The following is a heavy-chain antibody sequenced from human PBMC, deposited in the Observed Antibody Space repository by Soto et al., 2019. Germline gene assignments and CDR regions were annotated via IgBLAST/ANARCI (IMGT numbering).Heavy chain of an antibody. CDR3: EKDRRAGGNSAYYFDF. V-gene: IGHV3-23*01. J-gene: IGHJ4*02. CDR2: ISATGGGT. CDR1: GFKFSNYA. Sequence: GGSLRLSCAASGFKFSNYAMSWGRQAPGKGLQWVSLISATGGGTYYADSVKGRFTISRDNSHNTLYLQVHSLTAEDTAVYYCEKDRRAGGNSAYYFDFWGQGAQVTVSS. D-gene: IGHD3-16*01.